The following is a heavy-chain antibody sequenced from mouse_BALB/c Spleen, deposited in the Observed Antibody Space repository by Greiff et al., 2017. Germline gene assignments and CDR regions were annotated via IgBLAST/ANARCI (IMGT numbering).Heavy chain of an antibody. V-gene: IGHV5-6*01. D-gene: IGHD2-4*01. CDR1: GFTFSSYG. CDR3: ARPDYPYAMDY. J-gene: IGHJ4*01. CDR2: ISSGGSYT. Sequence: EVMLVESGGDLVKPGGSLKLSCAASGFTFSSYGMSWVRQTPDKRLEWVATISSGGSYTYYPDSVKGRFTISRDNAKNTLYLQMSSLTSEDTAMYYCARPDYPYAMDYWGQGTSVTVSS.